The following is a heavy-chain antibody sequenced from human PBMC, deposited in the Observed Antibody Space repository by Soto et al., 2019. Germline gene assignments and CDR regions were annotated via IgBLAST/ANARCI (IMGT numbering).Heavy chain of an antibody. CDR1: GYTFTSYA. V-gene: IGHV1-3*01. CDR3: ARDRRGTVTTTVVYYYYYMDV. Sequence: ASVKVSCKASGYTFTSYAMHWVRQAPGQRLEWMGWINAGNGNTKYSQKFQGRVTITRDTSASTAYMGLSSLRSEDTAVYYCARDRRGTVTTTVVYYYYYMDVWGKGTTVTVSS. D-gene: IGHD4-4*01. CDR2: INAGNGNT. J-gene: IGHJ6*03.